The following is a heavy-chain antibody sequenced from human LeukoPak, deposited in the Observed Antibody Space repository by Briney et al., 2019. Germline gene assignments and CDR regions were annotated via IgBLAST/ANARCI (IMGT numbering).Heavy chain of an antibody. CDR1: GFTFSSYG. CDR3: ARARRSGGITMVRGVKDRGWFDS. D-gene: IGHD3-10*01. Sequence: GGSLRLSCAASGFTFSSYGMHWVRQAPGKGLEWVTFIRYDESNKYYADSVKGRFTISRDNSKNTLYLQMNSLRTEDTAVFYCARARRSGGITMVRGVKDRGWFDSWGQGILVTVSS. CDR2: IRYDESNK. J-gene: IGHJ5*01. V-gene: IGHV3-30*02.